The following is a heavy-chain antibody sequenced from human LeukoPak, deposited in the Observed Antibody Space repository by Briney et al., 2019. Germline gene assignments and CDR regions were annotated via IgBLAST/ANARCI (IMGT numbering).Heavy chain of an antibody. V-gene: IGHV4-4*09. CDR3: ARASLRFLEWLSRRDYYYYYMDV. D-gene: IGHD3-3*01. J-gene: IGHJ6*03. Sequence: SETLSLTCTVSGGSISSYYWSWIRQPPGKGLEWIGYIYTSGSTNYNPSLKSRVTISVDTSKNQFSLKLSSVTAADTAVYYCARASLRFLEWLSRRDYYYYYMDVWGKGTTVTVSS. CDR2: IYTSGST. CDR1: GGSISSYY.